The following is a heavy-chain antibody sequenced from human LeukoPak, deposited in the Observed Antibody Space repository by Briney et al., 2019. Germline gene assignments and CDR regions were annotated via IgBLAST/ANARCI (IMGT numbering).Heavy chain of an antibody. J-gene: IGHJ4*02. Sequence: ASVKVSCKASGYTFTGHHMHWVRQAPGQGLEWMGWINPNSGGTNYAQKFQGRVTRTRDTSMSTAYMEVSRLRSDDTAIYYCARWRGYASDWSGPFDDWGQGTLVTVSS. D-gene: IGHD6-19*01. CDR1: GYTFTGHH. CDR2: INPNSGGT. CDR3: ARWRGYASDWSGPFDD. V-gene: IGHV1-2*02.